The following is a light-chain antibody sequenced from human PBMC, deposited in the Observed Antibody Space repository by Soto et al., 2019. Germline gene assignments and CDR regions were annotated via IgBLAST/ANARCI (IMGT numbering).Light chain of an antibody. J-gene: IGLJ2*01. CDR1: SGDVGGFEY. V-gene: IGLV2-8*01. CDR2: DVT. Sequence: QSVLTQPPSASGSPGQSVTISCTGTSGDVGGFEYVSWYHKHPGKAPKLIIYDVTKRPSGVPDRFSGSKSGNTASLTVSGLLAADEADYYCGSYAGANNLIFGGGTKLAVL. CDR3: GSYAGANNLI.